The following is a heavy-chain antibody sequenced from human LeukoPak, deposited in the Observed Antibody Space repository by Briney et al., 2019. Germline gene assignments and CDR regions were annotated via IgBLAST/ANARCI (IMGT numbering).Heavy chain of an antibody. CDR1: GFTFSHYW. D-gene: IGHD6-19*01. V-gene: IGHV3-74*03. CDR2: INIDGTST. Sequence: GGSLRLSRAASGFTFSHYWMHWVRQVPGKGLVCVSRINIDGTSTTYADSVRGRFTISRDNAKNALYLQMNSLRADDTAVYYCARGSSDWYGIDYWGQGALVNVSS. J-gene: IGHJ4*02. CDR3: ARGSSDWYGIDY.